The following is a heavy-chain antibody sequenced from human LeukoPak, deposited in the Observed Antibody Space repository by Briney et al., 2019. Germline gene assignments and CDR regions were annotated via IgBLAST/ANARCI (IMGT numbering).Heavy chain of an antibody. Sequence: SETLSLTCAVSGGSISSGGYSWRWIRQPPGKGLEWIGYIYHSGSTYYNPSLKSRVTISVDRSKNQFSLKLSSVTAADTAVYYCARALSYSSSWYRGPNWFDPWGQGTLVTVSS. CDR3: ARALSYSSSWYRGPNWFDP. CDR2: IYHSGST. D-gene: IGHD6-13*01. J-gene: IGHJ5*02. CDR1: GGSISSGGYS. V-gene: IGHV4-30-2*01.